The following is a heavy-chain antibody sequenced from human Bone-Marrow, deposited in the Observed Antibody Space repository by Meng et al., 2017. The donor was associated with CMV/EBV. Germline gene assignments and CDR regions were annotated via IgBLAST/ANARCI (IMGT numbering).Heavy chain of an antibody. CDR1: GFTFDDYA. V-gene: IGHV3-9*01. D-gene: IGHD1-26*01. CDR3: AEDMKWELQDDAFDI. Sequence: SLRLSCAASGFTFDDYAMHWVRQAPGKGLEWVSGISWNSGSIGYADSVKGRFTISRDNAKNSLYLQMNSLRAEDTAFYYCAEDMKWELQDDAFDIWGQGTMVTVSS. CDR2: ISWNSGSI. J-gene: IGHJ3*02.